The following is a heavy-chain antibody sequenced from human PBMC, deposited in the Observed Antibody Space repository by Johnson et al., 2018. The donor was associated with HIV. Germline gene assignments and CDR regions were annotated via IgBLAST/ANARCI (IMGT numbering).Heavy chain of an antibody. V-gene: IGHV3-66*01. CDR1: GFTFDDYG. Sequence: VQLVESGGGVVQPGRSLRLSCAASGFTFDDYGMSWVRQAPGKGLEWVSVIYSGGSTSYADSVKGRFTISRDNSKNTLYLQMNSLGAEDTAVYYCARGAANDAFDIWGQGTMVTVSS. CDR2: IYSGGST. J-gene: IGHJ3*02. D-gene: IGHD1-26*01. CDR3: ARGAANDAFDI.